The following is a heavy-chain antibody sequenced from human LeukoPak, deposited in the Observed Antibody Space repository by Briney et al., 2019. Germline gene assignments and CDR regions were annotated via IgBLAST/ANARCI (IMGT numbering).Heavy chain of an antibody. D-gene: IGHD3-9*01. CDR3: ARGTIYYDILTGPPNWFDP. Sequence: PSETLSLTCAVYGGSFSGYYWSWIRQPPGKGLEWIGYMYHSGNAYYNPSLRSRATISVDRSKNQFSLKLNSVTAADTAVYYCARGTIYYDILTGPPNWFDPWGQGTLVTVSS. V-gene: IGHV4-34*01. CDR2: MYHSGNA. J-gene: IGHJ5*02. CDR1: GGSFSGYY.